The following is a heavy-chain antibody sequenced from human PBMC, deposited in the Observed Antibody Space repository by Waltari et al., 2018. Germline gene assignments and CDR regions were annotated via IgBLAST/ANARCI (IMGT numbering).Heavy chain of an antibody. J-gene: IGHJ6*03. CDR2: IYTSGST. Sequence: QVQLQESGPGLVKPSETLSLTCTVSGGSISSYYWSWIRQPAGKGLEWIGRIYTSGSTNYNPSLKSRVTMSVDTSKNQSSLKRSSVTAADTAVYYCARTLRGSTRARSYYMDVWGKGTTVTISS. CDR3: ARTLRGSTRARSYYMDV. CDR1: GGSISSYY. V-gene: IGHV4-4*07. D-gene: IGHD2-2*01.